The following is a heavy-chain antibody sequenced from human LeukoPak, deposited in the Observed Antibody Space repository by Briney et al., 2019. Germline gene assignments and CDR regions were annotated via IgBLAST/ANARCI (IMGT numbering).Heavy chain of an antibody. CDR2: ISWNSGSI. CDR3: AKGGSSSPYYYYGMDV. Sequence: GRSLRLSCAASEFTFDDYAMHWVRQAPGKGLEWVSGISWNSGSIGYADSVKGRFTISRDNAKNSLYLQMNSLRAEDTALYYCAKGGSSSPYYYYGMDVWGQGTTVTVSS. J-gene: IGHJ6*02. CDR1: EFTFDDYA. V-gene: IGHV3-9*01. D-gene: IGHD6-6*01.